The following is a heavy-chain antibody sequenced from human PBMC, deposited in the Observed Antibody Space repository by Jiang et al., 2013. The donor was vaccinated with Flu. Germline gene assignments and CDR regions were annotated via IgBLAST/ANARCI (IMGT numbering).Heavy chain of an antibody. Sequence: KPTQTLTLTCTLSGISVSTSGVAVGWVRQPPGKALEWLAFIHWDDGKRYSPSLKNRLSITKDTSKNEVVLTISNVDPVDTATYYCAHRRWREGSVLFDHWGQETLVTVSS. CDR3: AHRRWREGSVLFDH. V-gene: IGHV2-5*02. CDR1: GISVSTSGVA. D-gene: IGHD2-15*01. CDR2: IHWDDGK. J-gene: IGHJ4*02.